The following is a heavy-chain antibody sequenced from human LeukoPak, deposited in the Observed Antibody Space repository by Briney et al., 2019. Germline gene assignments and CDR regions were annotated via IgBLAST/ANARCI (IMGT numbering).Heavy chain of an antibody. D-gene: IGHD1-26*01. CDR3: ATEFPSGSYFRAFGI. CDR2: FDPEDGET. Sequence: ASVKVSCKVSGYTLTELSMHWVRQAPGKGLEWMGGFDPEDGETIYAQKFQGRVTMTEDTSTDTAYIELSSVRSEDTAVYYCATEFPSGSYFRAFGIWGQGTMVTVSS. J-gene: IGHJ3*02. CDR1: GYTLTELS. V-gene: IGHV1-24*01.